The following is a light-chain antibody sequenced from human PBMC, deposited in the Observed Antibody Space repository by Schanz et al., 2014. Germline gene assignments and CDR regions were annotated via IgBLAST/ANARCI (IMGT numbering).Light chain of an antibody. J-gene: IGKJ5*01. Sequence: DIQMTPSPSSLSASVGDRVTIACRSSQTISDYLNWYQQIPGKAPKLLIYASDALQSGVPSRFSGRGSGTNFTLTISTVQPEDFATYYCQQSYSTPITFGQGTRLEIK. CDR2: ASD. CDR1: QTISDY. V-gene: IGKV1-39*01. CDR3: QQSYSTPIT.